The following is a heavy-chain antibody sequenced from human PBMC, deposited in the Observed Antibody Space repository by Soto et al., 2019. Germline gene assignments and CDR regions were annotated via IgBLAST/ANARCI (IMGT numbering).Heavy chain of an antibody. J-gene: IGHJ3*02. V-gene: IGHV1-8*01. Sequence: QVQLVQSGADVKKPGASVRVSCKAAGYSFTSYDINWVRQATGQGLEWMGWMNPYSGNRGYAQKCQGRVTMTWNTSTSTAYMELSSLRSEDTAVYYCARGGFYSAYRVDAFDIWGQGTMVTVSS. CDR1: GYSFTSYD. D-gene: IGHD5-12*01. CDR2: MNPYSGNR. CDR3: ARGGFYSAYRVDAFDI.